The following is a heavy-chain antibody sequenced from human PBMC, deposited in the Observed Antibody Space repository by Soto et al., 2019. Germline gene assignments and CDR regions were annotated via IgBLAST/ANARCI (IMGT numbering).Heavy chain of an antibody. J-gene: IGHJ4*02. Sequence: EVQLVESGGGLVQPGGSLKLSCAASGFTFSGSAMHWVRQASGKGLEWVGRIRDKANSYATAYTASEKGRFTISRDDAKNTEYLQMNSLKTEDTAVYYCTRLYCGGDCDFDSWGQGTLVTVSS. V-gene: IGHV3-73*02. CDR2: IRDKANSYAT. CDR3: TRLYCGGDCDFDS. D-gene: IGHD2-21*02. CDR1: GFTFSGSA.